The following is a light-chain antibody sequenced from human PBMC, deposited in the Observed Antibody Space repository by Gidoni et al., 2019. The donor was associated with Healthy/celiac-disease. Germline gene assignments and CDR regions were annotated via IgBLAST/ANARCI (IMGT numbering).Light chain of an antibody. CDR1: SSDVGSYNL. V-gene: IGLV2-23*02. CDR3: CSYAGSKV. J-gene: IGLJ1*01. CDR2: EVS. Sequence: QSALTQPASVSGSHGQSITISCTGTSSDVGSYNLVSWYQQHPGKAPKLMIYEVSKRPSGVSNRFSGSKSGNTASLTISGLQAEDEADYYCCSYAGSKVFGTGTKVTVL.